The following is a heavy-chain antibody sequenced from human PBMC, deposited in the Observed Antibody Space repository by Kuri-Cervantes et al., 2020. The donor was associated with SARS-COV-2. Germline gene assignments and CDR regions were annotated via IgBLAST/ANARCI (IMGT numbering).Heavy chain of an antibody. Sequence: SETLSLTCTVSGDSIRGSPYYWGWIRQPPGKGLEWLATVYDSGGTYTNPSLKSRVSISVDTSKNQFSLKLRSVTAADTAVYYCARSPLWRFPSVYYFDYWGQGTLVTVSS. V-gene: IGHV4-39*01. CDR2: VYDSGGT. CDR1: GDSIRGSPYY. J-gene: IGHJ4*02. D-gene: IGHD1-1*01. CDR3: ARSPLWRFPSVYYFDY.